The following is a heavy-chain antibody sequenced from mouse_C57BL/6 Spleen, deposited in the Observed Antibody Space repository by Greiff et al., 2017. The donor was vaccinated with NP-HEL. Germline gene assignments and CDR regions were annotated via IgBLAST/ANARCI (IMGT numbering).Heavy chain of an antibody. CDR3: ARGAY. CDR1: GYTFTSYW. J-gene: IGHJ3*01. CDR2: IDPSDSYT. Sequence: QVHVKQPGAELVKPGASVKLSCKASGYTFTSYWMQWVKQRPGQGLEWIGEIDPSDSYTNYNQKFKGKATLTVDTSSSTAYMQISSLTSEDSAVYYCARGAYWGQGTLVTVSA. V-gene: IGHV1-50*01.